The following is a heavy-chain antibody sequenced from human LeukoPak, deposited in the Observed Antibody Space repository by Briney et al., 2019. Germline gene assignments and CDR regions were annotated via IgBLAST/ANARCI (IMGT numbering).Heavy chain of an antibody. CDR1: GFTFSSYA. CDR3: ANAVEAALRGGNFDY. CDR2: ISGSGGST. J-gene: IGHJ4*02. V-gene: IGHV3-23*01. Sequence: GGSLRLSCAASGFTFSSYAMSWVRQAPGKGLEWVSAISGSGGSTYYADSVKGRFTISRDNSKNTLYLQMNSLRADDTAVYYCANAVEAALRGGNFDYWGQGTLVTVSS. D-gene: IGHD6-13*01.